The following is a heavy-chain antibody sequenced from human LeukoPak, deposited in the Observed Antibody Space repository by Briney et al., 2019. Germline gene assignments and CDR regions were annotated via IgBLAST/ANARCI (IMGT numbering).Heavy chain of an antibody. CDR1: GYTFTNYY. D-gene: IGHD5-18*01. CDR2: INPSGGST. J-gene: IGHJ6*02. Sequence: AASVKVSCKASGYTFTNYYMHRVRQAPGQGLEWMGIINPSGGSTNYAQKFQGRVTMTRDTSTSTVYMDLSSLTSEDTAVFYCARGKQLSKYGMDVWGQGTTVTVSS. CDR3: ARGKQLSKYGMDV. V-gene: IGHV1-46*01.